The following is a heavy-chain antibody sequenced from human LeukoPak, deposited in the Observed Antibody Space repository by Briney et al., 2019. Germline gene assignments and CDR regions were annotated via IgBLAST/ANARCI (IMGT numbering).Heavy chain of an antibody. D-gene: IGHD1-26*01. CDR2: ISGSGGST. CDR1: GFTFSTYA. Sequence: GGSLRLSCAACGFTFSTYALGWVRQAPGKGLEGVSTISGSGGSTYYAESVKGRFTISRDKYKNTLYLQMNSLRAEDTAVYYCASSGNYYPYLLDYWGQGTLVTASS. CDR3: ASSGNYYPYLLDY. J-gene: IGHJ4*02. V-gene: IGHV3-23*01.